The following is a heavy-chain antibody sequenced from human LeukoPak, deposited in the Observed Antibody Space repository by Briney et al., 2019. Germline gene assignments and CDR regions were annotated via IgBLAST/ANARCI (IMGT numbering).Heavy chain of an antibody. CDR3: ARDLYSVSSWSAYDS. Sequence: QSGGSLRLSCAASGFTFSSYAMHWVRQAPGKGLEWVAFIWSEGSNKYYADSVRGRFTISRDNSKNTLYLQINSLRAEDTAVHYCARDLYSVSSWSAYDSWGQGILVTVSS. V-gene: IGHV3-33*01. CDR2: IWSEGSNK. J-gene: IGHJ4*02. CDR1: GFTFSSYA. D-gene: IGHD5/OR15-5a*01.